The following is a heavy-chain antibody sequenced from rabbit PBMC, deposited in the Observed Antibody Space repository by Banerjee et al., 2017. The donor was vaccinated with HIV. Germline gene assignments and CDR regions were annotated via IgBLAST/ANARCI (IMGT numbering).Heavy chain of an antibody. D-gene: IGHD6-1*01. J-gene: IGHJ6*01. CDR3: ARELDGDYGYALDF. CDR2: VFANTGDRT. V-gene: IGHV1S40*01. Sequence: QSLEESGGGLVQPEGSLALTCKASGFTISSSYYMCWVRQAPGKGLEWIGCVFANTGDRTYYASWAKGRFTISKTSSTTVTLQMTSLTAADTATYFCARELDGDYGYALDFWGPGTLVTVS. CDR1: GFTISSSYY.